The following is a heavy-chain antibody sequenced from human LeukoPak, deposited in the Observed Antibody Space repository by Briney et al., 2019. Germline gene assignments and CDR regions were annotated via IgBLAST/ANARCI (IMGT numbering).Heavy chain of an antibody. J-gene: IGHJ5*02. CDR1: GYTFTGHS. V-gene: IGHV1-2*02. CDR3: ARARVGASDP. D-gene: IGHD1-26*01. Sequence: GASVKVSCKASGYTFTGHSMYWVRQAPGQGLEWMGWIKPNSGGTNYAQKFQGRVTMTRDTSISTAYMELSRLRSDDTAVYYCARARVGASDPWGQGTLVTVSS. CDR2: IKPNSGGT.